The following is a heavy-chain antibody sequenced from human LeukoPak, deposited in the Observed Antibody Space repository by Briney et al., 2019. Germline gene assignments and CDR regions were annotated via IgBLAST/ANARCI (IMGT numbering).Heavy chain of an antibody. CDR1: GFTFSSYS. CDR3: ARDSMYYDILTGYYIDGLDY. D-gene: IGHD3-9*01. Sequence: GGSLRLSCAASGFTFSSYSMNWVRQAPGKGLEWVSSISSSSSYIYYADSVKGRFTISRDNAKNSLYLQMNSLRAEDTAVYYCARDSMYYDILTGYYIDGLDYWGQGTLVTVSS. J-gene: IGHJ4*02. V-gene: IGHV3-21*01. CDR2: ISSSSSYI.